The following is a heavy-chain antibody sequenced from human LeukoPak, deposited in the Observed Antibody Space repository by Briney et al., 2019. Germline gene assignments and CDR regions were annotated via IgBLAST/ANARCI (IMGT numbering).Heavy chain of an antibody. CDR1: GFTFSSYS. CDR3: ARGSVAGAYYYYGMDV. J-gene: IGHJ6*02. Sequence: GESLRLSCAASGFTFSSYSMNWVRQAPGKGLEWVSSISSSSSYIYYADSVKGRFTISRDNGKNSLYLQMNSLRAEDTAVYYCARGSVAGAYYYYGMDVWGQGTTVTVSS. CDR2: ISSSSSYI. D-gene: IGHD6-19*01. V-gene: IGHV3-21*01.